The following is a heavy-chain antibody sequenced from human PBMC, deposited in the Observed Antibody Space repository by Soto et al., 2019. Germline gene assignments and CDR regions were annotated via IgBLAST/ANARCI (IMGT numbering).Heavy chain of an antibody. CDR3: ARDWRGRVSAGETEL. CDR2: ISSSSSYI. CDR1: GFTFSTCS. J-gene: IGHJ4*02. Sequence: PGGSLRLSCAASGFTFSTCSMNWVRQAPGKGLEWVSSISSSSSYIYYADSVKGRFTISRDNAKNSLYLQMNSLRAEDTAVYYCARDWRGRVSAGETELWGQGTLVTVSS. D-gene: IGHD7-27*01. V-gene: IGHV3-21*01.